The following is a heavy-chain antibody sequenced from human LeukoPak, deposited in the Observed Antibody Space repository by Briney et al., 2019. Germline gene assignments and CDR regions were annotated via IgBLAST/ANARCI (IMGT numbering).Heavy chain of an antibody. V-gene: IGHV3-30*04. J-gene: IGHJ6*02. D-gene: IGHD4-17*01. Sequence: GGSLRLSCAASGFTFSSYAMHWVRQAPGKGLEWVAVISYDGSNKYYADSVKGRFTISRDNSKNTLYLQMNSLRAEDTAVYYCAKELYNYGDYGAEGLDVGGQGTTVTVS. CDR1: GFTFSSYA. CDR3: AKELYNYGDYGAEGLDV. CDR2: ISYDGSNK.